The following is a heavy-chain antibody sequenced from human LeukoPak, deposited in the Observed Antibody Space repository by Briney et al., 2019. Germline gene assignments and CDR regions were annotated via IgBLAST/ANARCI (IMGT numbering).Heavy chain of an antibody. CDR1: GFTFSSYS. D-gene: IGHD1-14*01. V-gene: IGHV3-21*01. CDR2: ISSSSSYI. Sequence: GGSLRLSCAASGFTFSSYSMNWVRQAPGKGLEWVSSISSSSSYIYYADSVKGRFIISRDNAKNSLYLQMNSLRAEDTAVYYCAREIGTRPFFDYWGQGTLVTVSS. CDR3: AREIGTRPFFDY. J-gene: IGHJ4*02.